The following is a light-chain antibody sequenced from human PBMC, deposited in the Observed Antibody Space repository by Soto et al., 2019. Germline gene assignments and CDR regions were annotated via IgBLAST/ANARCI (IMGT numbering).Light chain of an antibody. V-gene: IGLV1-40*01. CDR2: GNN. J-gene: IGLJ2*01. Sequence: QSVLTQPPSVSGAPGQRVTISCTGSSSNIGARYDVHWYQQLPGSAPKLLIYGNNNRPSGVPDRFSGSKSGTSASLAITGLQVEDEADYYCQSYDSSLSGSVFGGGIKLTVL. CDR1: SSNIGARYD. CDR3: QSYDSSLSGSV.